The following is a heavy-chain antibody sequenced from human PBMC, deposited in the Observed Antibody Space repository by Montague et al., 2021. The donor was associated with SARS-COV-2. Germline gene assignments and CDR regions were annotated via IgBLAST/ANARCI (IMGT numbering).Heavy chain of an antibody. CDR1: RGSFSNYY. CDR2: TNQGGAP. D-gene: IGHD3-9*01. CDR3: ARGRPVQGSFRHFDSISSGALDI. J-gene: IGHJ3*02. V-gene: IGHV4-34*01. Sequence: SETLSLTCAVSRGSFSNYYWTWIRQSPGKGLEWIGETNQGGAPNYTPSLKGRVTISLDTSKKQISLKLNSVTAADTAVFFCARGRPVQGSFRHFDSISSGALDIWAQGSLVIVSS.